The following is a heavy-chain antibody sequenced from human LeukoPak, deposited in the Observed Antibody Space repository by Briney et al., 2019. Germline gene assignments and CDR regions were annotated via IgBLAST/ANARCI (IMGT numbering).Heavy chain of an antibody. D-gene: IGHD3-22*01. CDR2: INHSGRS. J-gene: IGHJ4*02. CDR3: ARGLYDSGDYYYGIRAYYFDQ. CDR1: GTSFSTAY. V-gene: IGHV4-34*01. Sequence: SETLTLTCAVSGTSFSTAYWSWLRQPPGKGLEWIAEINHSGRSNFNPSLQGRVTISVDTSKNQFSLNLSSVTAADTARYYCARGLYDSGDYYYGIRAYYFDQWGQGTLVTVSS.